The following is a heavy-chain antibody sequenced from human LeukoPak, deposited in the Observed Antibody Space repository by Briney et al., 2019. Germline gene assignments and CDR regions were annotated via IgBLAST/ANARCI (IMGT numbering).Heavy chain of an antibody. CDR2: INHNGNVN. V-gene: IGHV3-7*03. CDR3: ARGGGLDV. CDR1: GFTFSSYW. J-gene: IGHJ6*02. D-gene: IGHD3-16*01. Sequence: GGSLRLSCAASGFTFSSYWMNWARQAPGKGLEWVASINHNGNVNYYVDSVKGLFTISRDNAKNSLYLQMSNLRAEDTAVYFCARGGGLDVWGQGATVTVSS.